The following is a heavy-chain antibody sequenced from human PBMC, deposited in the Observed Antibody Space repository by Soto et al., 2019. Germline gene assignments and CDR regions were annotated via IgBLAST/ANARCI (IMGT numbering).Heavy chain of an antibody. J-gene: IGHJ4*02. V-gene: IGHV3-48*03. CDR1: GFTFSSYE. CDR3: ARGQYGSGGGYFDY. Sequence: EVQLVESGGGLVQPGGSLRLSCAASGFTFSSYEMNWVRQAPGKGLEWVSYISSSGYTIYYADSVKGRFTISRDNAKNSLYLQMKSLRAEDSAVYYCARGQYGSGGGYFDYWGQGTLVTVSS. CDR2: ISSSGYTI. D-gene: IGHD6-19*01.